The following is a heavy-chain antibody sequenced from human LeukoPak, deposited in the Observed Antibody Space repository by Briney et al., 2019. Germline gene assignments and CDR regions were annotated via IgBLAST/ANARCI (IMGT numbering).Heavy chain of an antibody. CDR3: ARYIVSYPHDAFDI. CDR1: GGSFSGYY. V-gene: IGHV4-34*01. CDR2: INHSGST. Sequence: SETLSLTCAVYGGSFSGYYWSWIRQPPGRGLEWIGEINHSGSTNYNPSLKSRVTISVDTSKNQFSLKLSSVTAADTAFYYCARYIVSYPHDAFDIWGQGTMVTVSS. J-gene: IGHJ3*02. D-gene: IGHD1-26*01.